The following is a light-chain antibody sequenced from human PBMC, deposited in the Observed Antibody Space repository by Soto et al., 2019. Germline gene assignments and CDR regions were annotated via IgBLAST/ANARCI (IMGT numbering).Light chain of an antibody. CDR3: QQYNSYSEA. Sequence: IQMTQTPSTLPASLGDRFTSTCRASQSISSWLAWYQQKPGTAPKVLIYHASNLQSGVPSRFSGSRSETEFTLTIRNLQPDDFATYYCQQYNSYSEAFGQGTKVDIK. CDR2: HAS. J-gene: IGKJ1*01. V-gene: IGKV1-5*01. CDR1: QSISSW.